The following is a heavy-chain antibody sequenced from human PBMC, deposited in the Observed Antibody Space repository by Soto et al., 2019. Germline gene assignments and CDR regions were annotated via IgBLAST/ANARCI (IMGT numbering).Heavy chain of an antibody. D-gene: IGHD3-10*01. CDR2: IYPGDSDT. V-gene: IGHV5-51*01. CDR3: ARWEQGSGNYYNNYYYGMDV. Sequence: GESLKISCKGSGYSFTSYWIGWVRQMPGKGLEWMGIIYPGDSDTRYSPSFQGQVTISADKSISTAYLQWSSLKASDTAMYYCARWEQGSGNYYNNYYYGMDVWVPETLLVTVSS. J-gene: IGHJ6*02. CDR1: GYSFTSYW.